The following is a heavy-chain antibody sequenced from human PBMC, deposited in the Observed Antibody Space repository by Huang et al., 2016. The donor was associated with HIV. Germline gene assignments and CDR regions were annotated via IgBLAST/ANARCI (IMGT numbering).Heavy chain of an antibody. CDR2: ISYDGSSK. CDR1: GFTFNKFD. J-gene: IGHJ4*02. V-gene: IGHV3-30*18. D-gene: IGHD1-26*01. Sequence: QVQLVESGGGVVQPGRSLRLSCAAFGFTFNKFDMHWVRQAPGKGVEWVAIISYDGSSKYQADSVKGRFTISRDNSKNTVYLQMNSLRVEDTAVYYCAKDGRGSGTYYDYFEYWGQGTLVTVSS. CDR3: AKDGRGSGTYYDYFEY.